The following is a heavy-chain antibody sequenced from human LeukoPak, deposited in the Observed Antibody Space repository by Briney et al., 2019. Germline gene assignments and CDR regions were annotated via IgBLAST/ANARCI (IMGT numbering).Heavy chain of an antibody. V-gene: IGHV1-69*05. CDR3: ARITYCSSTSCYTGDAFDI. J-gene: IGHJ3*02. Sequence: ASVKVSCKASGGTFSSYAISWVRQAPGQGLEWMGRIIPIFGTANYAQKLQGRVTMTTDTSTSTAYMELRSLRSDDTAVYYCARITYCSSTSCYTGDAFDIWGQGTMVTVSS. D-gene: IGHD2-2*02. CDR1: GGTFSSYA. CDR2: IIPIFGTA.